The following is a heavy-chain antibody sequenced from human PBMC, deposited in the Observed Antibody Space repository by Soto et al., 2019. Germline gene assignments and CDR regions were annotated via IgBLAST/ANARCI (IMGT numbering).Heavy chain of an antibody. V-gene: IGHV3-11*01. J-gene: IGHJ4*02. CDR3: ARVGSTLAAGTPDY. CDR1: GFTFSDYY. Sequence: QVQLVESGGGLVKPGGSLRLSCAASGFTFSDYYMSWFRQAPGKGLEWVSYISGSGSITHDADSVKGRFTISRDNAKTSLDLQINSLGAEDTAISYGARVGSTLAAGTPDYLGQGTLVTVSS. D-gene: IGHD6-13*01. CDR2: ISGSGSIT.